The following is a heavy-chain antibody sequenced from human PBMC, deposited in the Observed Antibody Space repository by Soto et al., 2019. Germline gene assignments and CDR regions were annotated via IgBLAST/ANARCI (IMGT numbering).Heavy chain of an antibody. J-gene: IGHJ4*02. Sequence: EVQLLESGGGLVQPGGSLRLSCAASGFTFSSYAMSWVRQAPGKGLEWVSAISGSGGSTYYADSVKGRFTISRDNSKNTLYLQMNSLRAEDTAVYYCAKDQGSYCSSTSCYVTQWGQGTLVTVSS. CDR1: GFTFSSYA. CDR2: ISGSGGST. V-gene: IGHV3-23*01. D-gene: IGHD2-2*01. CDR3: AKDQGSYCSSTSCYVTQ.